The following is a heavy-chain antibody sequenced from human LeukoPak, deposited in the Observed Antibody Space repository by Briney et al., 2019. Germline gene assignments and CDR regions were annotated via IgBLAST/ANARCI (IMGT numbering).Heavy chain of an antibody. D-gene: IGHD3-10*01. CDR3: ARVRYGPGSYYKLVYFDY. CDR2: IKQDGSEK. Sequence: PGGSLRLSCAASGFTFSSYWMSWVRQAPGKGLEWVANIKQDGSEKYYVDSVKGRFTISRDNAKNSLYLQMNSLRAEDTAVYYCARVRYGPGSYYKLVYFDYWGQGTLVTVSS. J-gene: IGHJ4*02. V-gene: IGHV3-7*03. CDR1: GFTFSSYW.